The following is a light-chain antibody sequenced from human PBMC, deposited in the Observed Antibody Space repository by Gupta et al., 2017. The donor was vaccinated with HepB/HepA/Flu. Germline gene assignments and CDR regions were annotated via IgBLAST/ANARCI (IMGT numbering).Light chain of an antibody. Sequence: EIVLTQSPALPSVTPKERVTITCRASQSIGSGLHWYQQKPNQSPKLLMKFASQSFSGVPSRFSGSGSGTDFTLTINGLEAEDAATYYCHQNSTLPLTFGGGTKVEIK. V-gene: IGKV6-21*01. CDR2: FAS. CDR3: HQNSTLPLT. J-gene: IGKJ4*01. CDR1: QSIGSG.